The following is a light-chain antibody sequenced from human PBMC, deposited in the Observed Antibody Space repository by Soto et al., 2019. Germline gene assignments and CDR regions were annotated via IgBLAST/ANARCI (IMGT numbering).Light chain of an antibody. J-gene: IGLJ1*01. CDR2: GNK. V-gene: IGLV1-40*01. CDR1: SSNIGANYD. Sequence: QSVLTQPPSVSGAPGQRVTISCTGSSSNIGANYDVHWYQQFPGTAPKLLIYGNKKRPSGVPDRFSGSKSGTSASLAITGLQAEDETDYYCQSYDSSLSREVFGTGTKLTVL. CDR3: QSYDSSLSREV.